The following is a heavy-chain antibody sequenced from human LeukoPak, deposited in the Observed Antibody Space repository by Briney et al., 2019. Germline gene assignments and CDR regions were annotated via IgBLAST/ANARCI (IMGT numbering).Heavy chain of an antibody. CDR1: GGSISDYY. CDR3: ARTSYDSSGYYSLFDY. D-gene: IGHD3-22*01. Sequence: TSETLSLTCTVSGGSISDYYWSWIRQPPGKGLEWIGYIYYSGSTNYNPSLKSRVTISVDTSKNQFSLKLTSVTAADTAVYYCARTSYDSSGYYSLFDYWGQGTLVTVSS. J-gene: IGHJ4*02. CDR2: IYYSGST. V-gene: IGHV4-59*08.